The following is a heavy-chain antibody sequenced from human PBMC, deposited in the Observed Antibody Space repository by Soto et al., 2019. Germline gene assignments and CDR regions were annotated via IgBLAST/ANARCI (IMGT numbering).Heavy chain of an antibody. CDR3: ARWAHVRDGYNKPLDY. J-gene: IGHJ4*02. CDR1: GFTFSSYS. D-gene: IGHD5-12*01. V-gene: IGHV3-21*01. CDR2: ISSSSSYI. Sequence: GESLKISCAASGFTFSSYSMNWVRQAPGKGLEWVSSISSSSSYIYYADSVKGRFTISRDNAKNSLYLQMNSLRAEDTAVYYCARWAHVRDGYNKPLDYWGQGTLVTVSS.